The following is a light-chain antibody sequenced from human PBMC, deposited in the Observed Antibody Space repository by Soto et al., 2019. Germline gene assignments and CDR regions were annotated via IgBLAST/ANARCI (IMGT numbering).Light chain of an antibody. Sequence: QSVLTQPPSASGAPGQRVTISCTGSSSNIVAIYDVHWYQQLPGTAPKLLIYGNTNRPSGVPDRFSGSKSGTSASLAITGLQAEDEADYYCQSYDSSLSGWVFGGGTKVTVL. CDR1: SSNIVAIYD. CDR3: QSYDSSLSGWV. CDR2: GNT. J-gene: IGLJ3*02. V-gene: IGLV1-40*01.